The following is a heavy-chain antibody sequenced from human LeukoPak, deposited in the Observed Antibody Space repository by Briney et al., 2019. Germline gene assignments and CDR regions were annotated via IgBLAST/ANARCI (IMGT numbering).Heavy chain of an antibody. J-gene: IGHJ4*02. V-gene: IGHV4-39*07. Sequence: SETLSLTCTVSGGSISSSSYYWGWIRQPPGKGLEWIGSIYYSGSTYYNPSLKSRVTISVGTSKNQFSLKLSSVTAADTAVYYCARDQEWEDSSGYYLYYFDYWGQGTLVTVSS. D-gene: IGHD3-22*01. CDR3: ARDQEWEDSSGYYLYYFDY. CDR2: IYYSGST. CDR1: GGSISSSSYY.